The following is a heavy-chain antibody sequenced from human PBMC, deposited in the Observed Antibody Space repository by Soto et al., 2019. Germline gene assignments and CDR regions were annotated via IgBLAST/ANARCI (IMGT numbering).Heavy chain of an antibody. V-gene: IGHV1-69*13. J-gene: IGHJ4*02. CDR3: ARDPGYCANGVCYDDY. Sequence: SVKVSCKASGGTFSSYAISWVRQAPGQGLEWMGGIIPIFGTANYAQKFQGRVTITADESTSTAYMELSSLRSEDTAVYYCARDPGYCANGVCYDDYWGQGTLVTVSS. CDR2: IIPIFGTA. D-gene: IGHD2-8*01. CDR1: GGTFSSYA.